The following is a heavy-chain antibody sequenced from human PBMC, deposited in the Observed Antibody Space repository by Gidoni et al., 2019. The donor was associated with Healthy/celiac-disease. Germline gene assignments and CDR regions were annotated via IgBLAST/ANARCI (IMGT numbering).Heavy chain of an antibody. V-gene: IGHV4-59*11. CDR1: GGSISSHY. Sequence: QVQLQESGPGLVKPSETLSLTCTVSGGSISSHYWSRIRQPPGKGLEWIGYIYYSGSTNYNTSLKSRVTISVDTSKNQFALKLSSVIAADTAVYYCAAKGGEPFDYWGQGTLVTVSS. D-gene: IGHD1-26*01. J-gene: IGHJ4*02. CDR3: AAKGGEPFDY. CDR2: IYYSGST.